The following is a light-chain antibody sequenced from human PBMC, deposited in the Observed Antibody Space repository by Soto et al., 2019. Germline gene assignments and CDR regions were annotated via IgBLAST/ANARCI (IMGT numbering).Light chain of an antibody. CDR2: DVS. CDR3: SSDTSISTYV. CDR1: SSDVGGYDF. J-gene: IGLJ1*01. V-gene: IGLV2-14*03. Sequence: QSALTQPASVSGSPGQSITISCTGTSSDVGGYDFVSWYQHHPGKAPRLMIYDVSHRPSGVSDRFSASKSGNTASLTISGRLAEDEADYYGSSDTSISTYVFGTGTKLTVL.